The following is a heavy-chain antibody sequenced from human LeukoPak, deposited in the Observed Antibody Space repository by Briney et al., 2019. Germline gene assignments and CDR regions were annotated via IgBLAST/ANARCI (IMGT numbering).Heavy chain of an antibody. Sequence: ASVKVSCKASGYTFTSYGISWVRQAPGQGLEWMGWISAYNGNTNYAQKLQGRVTMTTDTSTSTAYMELRSLRSDDTAVYYCARVKYSRQWLVGGEDYWGQGTLVTVSS. CDR1: GYTFTSYG. CDR2: ISAYNGNT. CDR3: ARVKYSRQWLVGGEDY. J-gene: IGHJ4*02. D-gene: IGHD6-19*01. V-gene: IGHV1-18*01.